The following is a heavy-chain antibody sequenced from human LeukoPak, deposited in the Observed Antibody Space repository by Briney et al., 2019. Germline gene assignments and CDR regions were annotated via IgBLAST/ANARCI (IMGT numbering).Heavy chain of an antibody. CDR3: ARDTSSSSFQDY. V-gene: IGHV3-21*01. D-gene: IGHD6-6*01. CDR1: GFTFSSYS. CDR2: ISSSSSYI. Sequence: PGGSLRLSCAASGFTFSSYSMNWVRQAPGKGLEWVSSISSSSSYIYYADSVKGRFTISRDNAKNSLYLQMNSLRAEDTAVYYCARDTSSSSFQDYWGQGTLVTVSS. J-gene: IGHJ4*02.